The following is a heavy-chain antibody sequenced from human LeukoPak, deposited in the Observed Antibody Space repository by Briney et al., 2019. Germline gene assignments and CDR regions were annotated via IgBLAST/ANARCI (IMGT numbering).Heavy chain of an antibody. D-gene: IGHD3-3*01. J-gene: IGHJ6*03. Sequence: GGSLRLSCAASGFTFSSYGMHWVRQAPGKGLEWVAVIWYDGSNKYYADSVKGRFTISRDNSKNTLYLQMNSLRAEDTAVYYCAREGAGGSNYDFWSGSPPYMDVWGKGTTVTVSS. CDR3: AREGAGGSNYDFWSGSPPYMDV. CDR1: GFTFSSYG. V-gene: IGHV3-33*01. CDR2: IWYDGSNK.